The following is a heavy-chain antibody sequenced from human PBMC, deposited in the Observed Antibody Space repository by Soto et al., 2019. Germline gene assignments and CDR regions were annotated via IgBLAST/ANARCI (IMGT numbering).Heavy chain of an antibody. CDR1: GGSISSYY. Sequence: SETLSLTCTVSGGSISSYYWSWIRQPPGKGLEWIGYIYYSGSTNYNPSLKSRVTISVDTSKNQFSLKLSSVTAADTAVYYCAIVGGVGATGYCYYYYGMDVWGQGTTVTVSS. J-gene: IGHJ6*02. CDR3: AIVGGVGATGYCYYYYGMDV. CDR2: IYYSGST. V-gene: IGHV4-59*01. D-gene: IGHD1-26*01.